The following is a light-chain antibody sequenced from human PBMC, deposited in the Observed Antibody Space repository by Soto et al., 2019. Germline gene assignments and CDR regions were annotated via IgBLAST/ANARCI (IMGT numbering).Light chain of an antibody. Sequence: SYELTQPPSVSVAPGQTARITCGGNNIGSKSVHWYQQKPGQAPVLVVYDDSDRPSGIPERFSGSNSGNTATLTISRVEAGDEADYYCQVWDSSSDHSWVFGVGTKLTVL. V-gene: IGLV3-21*02. CDR2: DDS. J-gene: IGLJ3*02. CDR1: NIGSKS. CDR3: QVWDSSSDHSWV.